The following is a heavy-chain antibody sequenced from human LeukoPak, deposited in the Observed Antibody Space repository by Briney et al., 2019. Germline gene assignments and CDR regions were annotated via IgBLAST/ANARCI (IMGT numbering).Heavy chain of an antibody. CDR3: ARHYPDNWFDP. V-gene: IGHV4-38-2*01. CDR1: DYSISSGFY. CDR2: IYHSGST. Sequence: SETLSLTYAVSDYSISSGFYWGWIRQPPGKGLEWIGSIYHSGSTYYNPSLKSRVTISVDTSKNQFSLKLSSVTAADTAMYYCARHYPDNWFDPWGQGTLVTVSS. D-gene: IGHD3-10*01. J-gene: IGHJ5*02.